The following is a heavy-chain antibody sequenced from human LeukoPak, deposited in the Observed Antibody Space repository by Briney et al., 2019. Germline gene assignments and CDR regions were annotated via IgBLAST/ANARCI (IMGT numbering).Heavy chain of an antibody. V-gene: IGHV4-39*07. CDR2: IYYSGTT. J-gene: IGHJ2*01. CDR1: GGSISSSSYY. Sequence: PSETLSLTCTVSGGSISSSSYYWGWIRQPPGKGLEWLGSIYYSGTTYYSPSLKSRVTISVDTSKNQFSLELTSVTAADTAMYFCARVPASYGYGYWYFDFWGRGTLVTVSS. CDR3: ARVPASYGYGYWYFDF. D-gene: IGHD5-18*01.